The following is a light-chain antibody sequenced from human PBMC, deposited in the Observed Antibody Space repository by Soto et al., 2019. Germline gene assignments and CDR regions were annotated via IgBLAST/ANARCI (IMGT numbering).Light chain of an antibody. J-gene: IGKJ4*01. CDR1: QSVLYSSNNKNY. CDR3: QHYYSTPLT. Sequence: DIVMTQSPDSLAVSLGERATINCKSSQSVLYSSNNKNYLAWYQQKPVQPPKLLIYCASTRESGVPDRFSGSGSGTDFTLTISSLQAEDVAVYYCQHYYSTPLTFGGGTKVEIK. V-gene: IGKV4-1*01. CDR2: CAS.